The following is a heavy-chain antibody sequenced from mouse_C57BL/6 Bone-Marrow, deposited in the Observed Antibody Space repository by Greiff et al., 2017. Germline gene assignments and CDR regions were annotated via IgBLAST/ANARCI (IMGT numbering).Heavy chain of an antibody. CDR1: GYTFTSYW. D-gene: IGHD1-1*01. CDR2: IYPSDSET. V-gene: IGHV1-61*01. CDR3: ARRNGSSYDWYFDV. Sequence: QVQLQQPGAELVRPGSSVKLSCKASGYTFTSYWMDWVKQRPGQGLEWIGNIYPSDSETHYNQKFKDKATLTVDKSSSTAYMQLSRLTSEDSAVYYCARRNGSSYDWYFDVWGTGTTVTVSS. J-gene: IGHJ1*03.